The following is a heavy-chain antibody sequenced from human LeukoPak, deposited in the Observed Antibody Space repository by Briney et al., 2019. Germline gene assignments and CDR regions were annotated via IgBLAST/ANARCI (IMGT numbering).Heavy chain of an antibody. V-gene: IGHV3-23*01. CDR3: AKSVYYYGSGSSN. CDR1: GFTFSSYA. J-gene: IGHJ4*02. Sequence: GGSLRLSCAASGFTFSSYAMSWVRQAPGKGLEWVSAISGSGGSTYYADSVKGRFTISRDNSKNTLHLQMNSLRAEDTAVYYCAKSVYYYGSGSSNWGQGTLVTVSS. D-gene: IGHD3-10*01. CDR2: ISGSGGST.